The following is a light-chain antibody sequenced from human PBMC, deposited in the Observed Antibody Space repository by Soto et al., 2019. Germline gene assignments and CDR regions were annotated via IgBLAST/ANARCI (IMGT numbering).Light chain of an antibody. CDR1: NSNIGKNF. CDR2: DND. V-gene: IGLV1-51*01. CDR3: GTWDTSLFVWV. Sequence: QSVLTQPPSVSAAPGQTVTISCSGTNSNIGKNFVSWYRQGPGTAPNLLLYDNDKRPSGIPDRFTGSRIDTSATLVISGLQTGDEADYYCGTWDTSLFVWVFGGGTKLTVL. J-gene: IGLJ3*02.